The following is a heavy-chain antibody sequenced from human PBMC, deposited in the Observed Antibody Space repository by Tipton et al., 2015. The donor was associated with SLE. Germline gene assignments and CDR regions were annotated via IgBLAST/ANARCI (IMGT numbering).Heavy chain of an antibody. J-gene: IGHJ4*02. D-gene: IGHD1-26*01. CDR2: IYHSGST. V-gene: IGHV4-38-2*02. Sequence: GLVKPSETLSLTCTVSDYSISSGYYWGWIRQPPGKGLEWIGSIYHSGSTYYNPSLKSRVTISVDTSKDQFSLKLSSVTAADTAVYYCARVLGWELPFDYWGQGTLVTVSS. CDR3: ARVLGWELPFDY. CDR1: DYSISSGYY.